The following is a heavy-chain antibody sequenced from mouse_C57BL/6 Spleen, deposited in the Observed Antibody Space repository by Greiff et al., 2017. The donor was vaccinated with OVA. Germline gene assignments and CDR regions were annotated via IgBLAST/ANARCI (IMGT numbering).Heavy chain of an antibody. J-gene: IGHJ4*01. Sequence: EVHLVESGEGLVKPGGSLKLSCAASGFTFSSYAMSWVRQTPEKRLEWVAYISSGGDYIYYADTVKGRFTISRDNARNTLYLQMSSLKSEDTAMYYCTVAYYSTHYYAMDYWGQGTSVTVSS. CDR1: GFTFSSYA. CDR3: TVAYYSTHYYAMDY. CDR2: ISSGGDYI. V-gene: IGHV5-9-1*02. D-gene: IGHD2-5*01.